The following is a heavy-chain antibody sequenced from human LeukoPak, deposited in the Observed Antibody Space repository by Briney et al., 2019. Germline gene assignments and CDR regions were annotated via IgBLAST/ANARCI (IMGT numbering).Heavy chain of an antibody. D-gene: IGHD4-23*01. CDR3: ARDRGGSAAFDI. V-gene: IGHV1-46*01. J-gene: IGHJ3*02. CDR2: INPSGGTT. Sequence: ASVKVSCKASGCTYICSFMHWVRQASGQGLEWMGIINPSGGTTIYAQKFQGRVTMTRDTSTSTVYMELSSLRSEDTAVYYCARDRGGSAAFDIWGQGTMVTVSS. CDR1: GCTYICSF.